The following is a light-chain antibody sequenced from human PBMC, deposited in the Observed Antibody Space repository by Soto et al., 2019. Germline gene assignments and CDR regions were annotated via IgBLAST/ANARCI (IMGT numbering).Light chain of an antibody. CDR2: GAS. V-gene: IGKV3D-20*02. Sequence: EIVLTQSPGILSLSPGERATLSCRASQSVSSNYLAWYQHKPGQAPRLLIYGASSRATGIPARFSGSGSGTDFTLTISSLEPEDFAVYYCQQRSNWPPITFGQGTRLEIK. CDR1: QSVSSNY. J-gene: IGKJ5*01. CDR3: QQRSNWPPIT.